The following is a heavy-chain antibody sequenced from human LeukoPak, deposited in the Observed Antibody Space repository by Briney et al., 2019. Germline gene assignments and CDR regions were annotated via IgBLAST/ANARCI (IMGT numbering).Heavy chain of an antibody. V-gene: IGHV1-8*01. J-gene: IGHJ5*02. CDR1: GYTFTSYD. Sequence: ASVKVSCKASGYTFTSYDINWVRQATGQGLEWMGWMNPNSGNTGYAQKFQGIVTMTRNTSVSTAYMALSRLRSEDTAVYYCARGPLYSSSLIGDWFDPWGQGTLVTVSS. CDR3: ARGPLYSSSLIGDWFDP. CDR2: MNPNSGNT. D-gene: IGHD6-6*01.